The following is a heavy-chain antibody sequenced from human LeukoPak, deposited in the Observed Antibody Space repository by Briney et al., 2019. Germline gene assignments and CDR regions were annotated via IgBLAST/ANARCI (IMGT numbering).Heavy chain of an antibody. D-gene: IGHD2-21*02. V-gene: IGHV4-59*01. J-gene: IGHJ4*02. CDR1: GGSISSYY. CDR2: IYYSGST. CDR3: AGGVVVVTAAYYFDY. Sequence: SETLSLTCTVSGGSISSYYWSWIRQPPGKGLEWIGYIYYSGSTSYNPSLKSRVTISVDTSKNQFSLKLSSVTAADTAVYYCAGGVVVVTAAYYFDYWGQGTLVTVSS.